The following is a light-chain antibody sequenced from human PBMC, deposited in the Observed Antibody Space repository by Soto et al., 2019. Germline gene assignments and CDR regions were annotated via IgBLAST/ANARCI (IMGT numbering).Light chain of an antibody. CDR1: QSISSSY. Sequence: EIVLTQSPRTLSLSPGVRATLSCRASQSISSSYLAWYKQKPGQAPRLLIYGASSRAVGIPDHFSGSGSGTDFTLTISRLEPEDFAVYYCQQYGTSPWTFGQGTKVEIK. CDR3: QQYGTSPWT. J-gene: IGKJ1*01. CDR2: GAS. V-gene: IGKV3-20*01.